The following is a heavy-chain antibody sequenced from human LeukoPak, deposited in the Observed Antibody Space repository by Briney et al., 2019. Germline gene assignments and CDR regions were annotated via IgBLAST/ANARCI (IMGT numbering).Heavy chain of an antibody. CDR1: GFTFSNYA. J-gene: IGHJ4*02. CDR2: ISSSSSYI. V-gene: IGHV3-21*01. D-gene: IGHD3-10*01. CDR3: ARDPIINDVGYFDY. Sequence: PGGSLRLSCAASGFTFSNYAMHWVRQAPGKGLEWVSSISSSSSYIYYADSVKGRFTISRDNAKNSLYLQMNSLRAEDTAVYYCARDPIINDVGYFDYWGQGTLVTVSS.